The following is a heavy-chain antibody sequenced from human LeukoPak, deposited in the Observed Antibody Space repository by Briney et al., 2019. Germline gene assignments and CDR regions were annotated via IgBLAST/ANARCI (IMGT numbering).Heavy chain of an antibody. CDR1: GRSMSTHY. CDR3: AREVEMATKFDY. CDR2: ISTTGST. J-gene: IGHJ4*02. V-gene: IGHV4-4*07. Sequence: ASEPLSLTCTVSGRSMSTHYWSWIRQPAGKGVEWISRISTTGSTNPNPSLESRVTMSIDTSKNHFPLKLSSVTAADTAVYYCAREVEMATKFDYWGQGTLVTVSS. D-gene: IGHD5-24*01.